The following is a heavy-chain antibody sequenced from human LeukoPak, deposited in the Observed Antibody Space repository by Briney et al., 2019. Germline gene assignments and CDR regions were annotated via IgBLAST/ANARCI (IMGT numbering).Heavy chain of an antibody. CDR3: AKDVPGFWSGWGDEDAFDI. CDR1: GFTFSSYG. V-gene: IGHV3-30*02. D-gene: IGHD3-3*01. Sequence: GGSLRLSCAASGFTFSSYGMHWVRQAPGKGLEWVAFIRYDGSNKYYADSVKGRFTISRDNSKNTLYLQMNSLRAEDTAVYYCAKDVPGFWSGWGDEDAFDIWGQGTMVTVSS. J-gene: IGHJ3*02. CDR2: IRYDGSNK.